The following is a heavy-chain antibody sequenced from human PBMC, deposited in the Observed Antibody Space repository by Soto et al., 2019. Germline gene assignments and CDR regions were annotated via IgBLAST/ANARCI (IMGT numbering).Heavy chain of an antibody. Sequence: SETLSLTCAVSGDSITSIYHWAWIRQPPGRVLEWVASIYHSGTTYYNPSLKSRVTISLDRSNNHFSLNLRSVTAADTAVYYCARVPIYYDSSGFYHYGTFDIWGQGTMVTVSS. CDR2: IYHSGTT. V-gene: IGHV4-38-2*01. CDR3: ARVPIYYDSSGFYHYGTFDI. D-gene: IGHD3-22*01. J-gene: IGHJ3*02. CDR1: GDSITSIYH.